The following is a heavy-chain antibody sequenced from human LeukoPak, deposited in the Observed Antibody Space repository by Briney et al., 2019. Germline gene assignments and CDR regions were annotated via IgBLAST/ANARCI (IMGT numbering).Heavy chain of an antibody. Sequence: ASVKVSCKASGYTFTGYYMHWVRQAPGQGLEWMGWINPNSGGTNYAQKFQGRVTMTRDTSISTAYMELSRLRSDDTAVYYCARAGYYYDSSGCPFDYWGQGTLVTVSS. V-gene: IGHV1-2*02. CDR3: ARAGYYYDSSGCPFDY. CDR1: GYTFTGYY. J-gene: IGHJ4*02. D-gene: IGHD3-22*01. CDR2: INPNSGGT.